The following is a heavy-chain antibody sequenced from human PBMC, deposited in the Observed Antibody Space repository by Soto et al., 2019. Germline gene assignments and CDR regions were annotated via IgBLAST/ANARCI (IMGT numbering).Heavy chain of an antibody. Sequence: EVQLLGSGGGLVQPGGSLRLSCAASGLTFSTYAMSWVRQAPGKGLEWVSSISGNGANTYYTDAVKGRFIISRDNSKNTRFLQMNSLSAEDTAFYYCARDRRNFYGSGAGYYYAGGGYWGQGPLVTVSS. CDR2: ISGNGANT. J-gene: IGHJ4*02. CDR3: ARDRRNFYGSGAGYYYAGGGY. D-gene: IGHD3-22*01. CDR1: GLTFSTYA. V-gene: IGHV3-23*01.